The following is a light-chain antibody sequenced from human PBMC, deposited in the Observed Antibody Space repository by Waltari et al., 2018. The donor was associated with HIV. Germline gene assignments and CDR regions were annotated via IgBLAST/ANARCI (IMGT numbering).Light chain of an antibody. CDR3: ESYTSTSVWV. Sequence: QSALTQPASVPGSPGPSTTIPCPGPSSDVGGHNTVSWYQQHPGKAPRLMIYDVRTRPSGVSDRFSGSKSGDTASLTISGLQAEDEADYYCESYTSTSVWVFGGGTRLTVL. CDR2: DVR. J-gene: IGLJ3*02. CDR1: SSDVGGHNT. V-gene: IGLV2-14*03.